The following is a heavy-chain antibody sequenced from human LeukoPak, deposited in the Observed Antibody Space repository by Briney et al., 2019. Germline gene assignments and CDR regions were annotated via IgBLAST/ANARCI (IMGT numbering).Heavy chain of an antibody. CDR3: AGLGEYYYDSSTDWFDP. Sequence: SETLSLTCTVSGGSISSYYWSWIRQPPGKGLEWIGYIYYSGSTNYNPSLKSRVTISVDTSKNQFSLKLSSVTAADTAVYYCAGLGEYYYDSSTDWFDPWGQGTLVTVSS. V-gene: IGHV4-59*08. CDR1: GGSISSYY. J-gene: IGHJ5*02. CDR2: IYYSGST. D-gene: IGHD3-22*01.